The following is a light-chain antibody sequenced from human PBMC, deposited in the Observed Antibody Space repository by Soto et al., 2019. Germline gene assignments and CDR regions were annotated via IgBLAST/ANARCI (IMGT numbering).Light chain of an antibody. CDR2: NNN. J-gene: IGLJ3*02. V-gene: IGLV1-44*01. CDR1: SSNIGSNT. CDR3: AAWDDSLNGWV. Sequence: QSVLTQPPSASGTPGQRVTISCSGSSSNIGSNTVNWYQQLPGTAPKLLIYNNNQQPSGVPDRFSGSKSGTSASLAISGLQYEDEADYYCAAWDDSLNGWVFGGGTKLTVL.